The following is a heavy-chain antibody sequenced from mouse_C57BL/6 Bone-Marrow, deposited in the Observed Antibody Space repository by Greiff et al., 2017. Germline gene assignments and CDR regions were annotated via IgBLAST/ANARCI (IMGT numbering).Heavy chain of an antibody. V-gene: IGHV5-9*01. CDR3: ARRGGAGYFDV. CDR2: ISGGGGNT. CDR1: GFTFSSYT. Sequence: EVQLVESGGGLVKPGGSLKLSCAASGFTFSSYTMSWVRQTPEKRLEWVATISGGGGNTYYPDSVKGRFTISRDNAKTTLYLQMSSLRSEDTALYYCARRGGAGYFDVWGTGTTVTVSS. J-gene: IGHJ1*03.